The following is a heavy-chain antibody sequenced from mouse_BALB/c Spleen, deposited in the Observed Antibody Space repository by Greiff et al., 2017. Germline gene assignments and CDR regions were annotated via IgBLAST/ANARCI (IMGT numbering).Heavy chain of an antibody. CDR1: GYSFTGYF. CDR2: INPYNGDT. V-gene: IGHV1-20*02. Sequence: EVQLQQSGPELVKPGASVKISCKASGYSFTGYFMNWVMQSHGKSLEWIGRINPYNGDTFYNQKFKGKATLTVDKSSSTAHMELRSLASEDSAVYYCASEGITSPFDYWGQGTTLTVSS. CDR3: ASEGITSPFDY. J-gene: IGHJ2*01. D-gene: IGHD2-4*01.